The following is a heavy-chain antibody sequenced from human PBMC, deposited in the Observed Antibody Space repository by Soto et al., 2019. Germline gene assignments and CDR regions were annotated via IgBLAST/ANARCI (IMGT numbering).Heavy chain of an antibody. D-gene: IGHD3-22*01. CDR1: GGSISSGDYY. J-gene: IGHJ4*02. V-gene: IGHV4-30-4*01. CDR2: IYYSGST. Sequence: QVQLQESGPGLVKPSQTLSLTCTVSGGSISSGDYYWSWIRQPPGNVLAWIGYIYYSGSTYYNPSLQSRVTRSVDTSKNQCSLKLSSVTAADTAVYYCARFSHGYYDSSGFCEYWGQGTLVTVSS. CDR3: ARFSHGYYDSSGFCEY.